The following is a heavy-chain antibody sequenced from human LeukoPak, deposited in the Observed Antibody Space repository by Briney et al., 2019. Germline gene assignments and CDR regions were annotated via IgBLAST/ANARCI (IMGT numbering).Heavy chain of an antibody. CDR1: GFTVSSNY. J-gene: IGHJ6*03. D-gene: IGHD2-15*01. CDR3: ARDRGGGHMDV. CDR2: ISGSGGST. Sequence: GGSLRLSCAASGFTVSSNYMNWVRQAPGKGLEWVSAISGSGGSTYYAGSVKGRFTISRENAKDSLYLQMNSLRAGDTAVYYCARDRGGGHMDVWGKGTTVTISS. V-gene: IGHV3-53*01.